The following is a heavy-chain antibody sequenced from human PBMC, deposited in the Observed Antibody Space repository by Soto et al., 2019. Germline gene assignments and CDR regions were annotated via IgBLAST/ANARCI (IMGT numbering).Heavy chain of an antibody. J-gene: IGHJ4*02. CDR3: AREGGGYRVDH. D-gene: IGHD3-16*02. V-gene: IGHV4-59*01. CDR2: IFSSEHF. Sequence: QVQLQESGPGLVQPSETLSLTCVGVSFGTYYWSWIRQPPGKGLEWLGYIFSSEHFKYNPSHKSRLTISVDPSKNHVSLRLTSVTAADTAVYSCAREGGGYRVDHWGQGTLVTVSS. CDR1: VSFGTYY.